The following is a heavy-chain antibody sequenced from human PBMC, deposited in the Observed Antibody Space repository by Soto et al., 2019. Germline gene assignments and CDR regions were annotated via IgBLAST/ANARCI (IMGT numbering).Heavy chain of an antibody. D-gene: IGHD3-16*02. CDR1: CASVTSGSSY. CDR2: ISYSGST. J-gene: IGHJ5*02. Sequence: SETLSLTRSVSCASVTSGSSYWSWIRQPPGKGLEWIGYISYSGSTNYNPSLKSRVTISVDTTNNHFSLKLSSVTTADTAVYYCARSSSPWGQGTLVT. V-gene: IGHV4-61*01. CDR3: ARSSSP.